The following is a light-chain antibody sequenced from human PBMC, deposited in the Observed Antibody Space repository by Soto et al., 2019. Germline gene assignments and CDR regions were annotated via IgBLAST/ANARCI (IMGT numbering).Light chain of an antibody. CDR2: YDD. CDR1: RSNIGNNA. J-gene: IGLJ2*01. CDR3: ATWDDILNGQV. Sequence: QSVLTQPPSVSVAPRQRVTISCSGSRSNIGNNAVSWYQQLPGKAPKLLIYYDDLVPSGVSDRFSGSKSGTSASLAISGLQSEDEADYYCATWDDILNGQVFGGGTKLTVL. V-gene: IGLV1-36*01.